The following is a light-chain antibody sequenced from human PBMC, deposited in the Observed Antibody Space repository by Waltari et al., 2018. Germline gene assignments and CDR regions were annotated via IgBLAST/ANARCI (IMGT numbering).Light chain of an antibody. CDR2: DVR. CDR1: FSDVGCENR. J-gene: IGLJ2*01. Sequence: QSALTQPPSVSGSPGQSVTISCSGTFSDVGCENRVSWYQQPPGTAPKLIIYDVRNRPSGVSHRFSGSRFGNTASLTISGLQAEDEADYYCSSYTANTRFFGGGTKLTVL. CDR3: SSYTANTRF. V-gene: IGLV2-18*02.